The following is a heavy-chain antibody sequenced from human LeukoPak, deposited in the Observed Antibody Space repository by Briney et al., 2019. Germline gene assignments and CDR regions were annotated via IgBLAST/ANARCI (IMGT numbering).Heavy chain of an antibody. Sequence: GGSLRLSCAASGFTFSSYGMHWVRQAPGKGLEGVAFIRYDGSNKYYADSVKGRFTISRDNSKNTLYLQMNSLRAEDTAVYYCARDGPPLARGYYDSSGYYTYWGQGTLVTVSS. CDR2: IRYDGSNK. D-gene: IGHD3-22*01. J-gene: IGHJ4*02. CDR3: ARDGPPLARGYYDSSGYYTY. CDR1: GFTFSSYG. V-gene: IGHV3-30*02.